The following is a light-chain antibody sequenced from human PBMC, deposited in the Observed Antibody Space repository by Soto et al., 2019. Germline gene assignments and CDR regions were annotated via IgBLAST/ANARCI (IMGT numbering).Light chain of an antibody. CDR3: QQYGKLPVT. J-gene: IGKJ4*01. Sequence: EIVMTQSPATLSVSPGERATLSCRASQSVSSSYLAWYQQKPGQAPRLLIYSTSSRATGIPDRISGSGSGTEFTLTISRLEPEDFAVYYCQQYGKLPVTFGGGTKVDI. V-gene: IGKV3-20*01. CDR1: QSVSSSY. CDR2: STS.